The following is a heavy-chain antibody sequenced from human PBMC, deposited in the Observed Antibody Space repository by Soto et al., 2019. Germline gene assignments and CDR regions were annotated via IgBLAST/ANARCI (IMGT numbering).Heavy chain of an antibody. Sequence: PSETLSLTCTVSGGSISSYYWSWIRQPPGKGLEWIGYIYYSGSTNYNPSLKGRVTISVDTSKNQFSLKLSSVTAADTAVYYCARAGGEEGGLNFDYWGQGTLVTVSS. CDR3: ARAGGEEGGLNFDY. V-gene: IGHV4-59*01. D-gene: IGHD3-16*01. CDR1: GGSISSYY. CDR2: IYYSGST. J-gene: IGHJ4*02.